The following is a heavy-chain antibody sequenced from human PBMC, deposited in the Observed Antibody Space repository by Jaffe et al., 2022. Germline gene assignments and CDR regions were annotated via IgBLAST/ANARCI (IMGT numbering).Heavy chain of an antibody. Sequence: QLQLQESGPGLVKPSETLSLTCTVSGGSISSSSYYWGWIRQPPGKGLEWIGSIYYSGSTYYNPSLKSRVTISVDTSKNQFSLKLSSVTAADTAVYYCARLGGPPAAGTLDYWGQGTLVTVSS. CDR3: ARLGGPPAAGTLDY. J-gene: IGHJ4*02. V-gene: IGHV4-39*01. CDR1: GGSISSSSYY. CDR2: IYYSGST. D-gene: IGHD6-13*01.